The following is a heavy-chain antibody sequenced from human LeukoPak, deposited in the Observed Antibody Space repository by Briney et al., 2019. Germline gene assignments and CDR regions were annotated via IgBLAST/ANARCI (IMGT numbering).Heavy chain of an antibody. CDR1: GFTFSSYA. CDR2: IIGSRGST. CDR3: AKDNGVGGITIFGVVMNAFDI. V-gene: IGHV3-23*01. D-gene: IGHD3-3*01. J-gene: IGHJ3*02. Sequence: GGCLRLSCAASGFTFSSYAMSWVRQAPGKGLEWVSAIIGSRGSTYYADSVKGRFTISRDNSKNTLYLQMNSLRAEDTAVYYCAKDNGVGGITIFGVVMNAFDIWGQGTMVTVSS.